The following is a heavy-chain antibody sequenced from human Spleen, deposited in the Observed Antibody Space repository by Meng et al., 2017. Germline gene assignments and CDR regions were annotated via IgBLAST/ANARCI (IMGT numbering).Heavy chain of an antibody. CDR3: ARGPTTMAHDFDY. Sequence: QGPLQQWGAGLLKPSEALSLTCAVYGGSFSSYYWNCIRQPPRKGLEWIGEINHSGSTNCNPSLKSRVTTLLDTSKNQFSLKLSSVTAADSAVYYCARGPTTMAHDFDYWGQGTLVTVFS. D-gene: IGHD4-11*01. J-gene: IGHJ4*02. CDR1: GGSFSSYY. V-gene: IGHV4-34*01. CDR2: INHSGST.